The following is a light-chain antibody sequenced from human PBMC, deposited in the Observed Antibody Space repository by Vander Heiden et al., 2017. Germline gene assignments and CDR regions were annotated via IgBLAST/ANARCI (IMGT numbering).Light chain of an antibody. CDR2: EVS. J-gene: IGLJ1*01. V-gene: IGLV2-14*01. CDR1: SSDVGGYNY. CDR3: NSYTSSRTRV. Sequence: QSALTQPASVSGSPGQSNTISCTGTSSDVGGYNYVSWYQQHPGKAPKLMIYEVSNRPSGVSNRFSGSKSGNTASLTISALQPEDEADYYCNSYTSSRTRVFGTGTKVTVL.